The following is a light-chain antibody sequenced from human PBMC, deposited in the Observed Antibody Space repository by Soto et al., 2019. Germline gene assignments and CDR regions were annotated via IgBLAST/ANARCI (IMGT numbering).Light chain of an antibody. CDR1: VIGSIS. Sequence: SYELTQPPSVSVAPGQTASITCGGNVIGSISVHWYQQKPGQAPVLVVFDDSDRPSGIPERFSGSNSRNTATLTISRVEAGDEADYYCQVWDSSSDHVIFGGGTKVNVL. CDR3: QVWDSSSDHVI. J-gene: IGLJ2*01. CDR2: DDS. V-gene: IGLV3-21*02.